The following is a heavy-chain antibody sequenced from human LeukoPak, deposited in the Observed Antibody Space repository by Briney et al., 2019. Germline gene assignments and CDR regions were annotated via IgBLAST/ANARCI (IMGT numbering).Heavy chain of an antibody. Sequence: PGGSLRLSCAASGFTFSSYAMSWVRQAPGKGLEWVSATSGSGGSTYYADSVKGRFTISRDNSKNTLYLQMNSLRAEDTAVYYCAKAQWRDYYGSGSYPFDYWGQGTLVTASS. CDR2: TSGSGGST. CDR1: GFTFSSYA. D-gene: IGHD3-10*01. CDR3: AKAQWRDYYGSGSYPFDY. J-gene: IGHJ4*02. V-gene: IGHV3-23*01.